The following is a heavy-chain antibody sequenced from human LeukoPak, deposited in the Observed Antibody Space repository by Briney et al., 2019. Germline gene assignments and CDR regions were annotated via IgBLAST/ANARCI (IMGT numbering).Heavy chain of an antibody. J-gene: IGHJ5*02. Sequence: SETLSLTCTVSGGSISSYYWSWIRQPAGKGLEWIGRIYTSGSTNYNPSLKSRVTMSVDTSKNQFSLKLSSVTAADTAVYYCARGVCSGGSCYSRELNWFDPWGQGTLVTVSS. CDR1: GGSISSYY. CDR3: ARGVCSGGSCYSRELNWFDP. D-gene: IGHD2-15*01. CDR2: IYTSGST. V-gene: IGHV4-4*07.